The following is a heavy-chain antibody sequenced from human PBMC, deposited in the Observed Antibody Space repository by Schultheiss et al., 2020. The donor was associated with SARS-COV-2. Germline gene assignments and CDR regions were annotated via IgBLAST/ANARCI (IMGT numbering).Heavy chain of an antibody. CDR3: AIRTYSVHYCGGDCYSNY. D-gene: IGHD2-21*02. Sequence: SETLSLTCSVYGGSFSGYNWSWIRQPPGKGLEWIGEINHSGSTNYNPSLKSRVTISVDKSKNQFSLKLSSVTAADTALYYCAIRTYSVHYCGGDCYSNYWGQGTLVTVSS. CDR1: GGSFSGYN. V-gene: IGHV4-34*01. J-gene: IGHJ4*02. CDR2: INHSGST.